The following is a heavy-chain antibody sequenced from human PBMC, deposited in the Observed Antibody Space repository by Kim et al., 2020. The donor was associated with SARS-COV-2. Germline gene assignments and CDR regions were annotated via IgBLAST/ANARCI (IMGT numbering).Heavy chain of an antibody. CDR3: ARSSLGSYLDY. CDR2: IDAGNGDT. D-gene: IGHD1-26*01. CDR1: GYTFTSYV. Sequence: ASVKVSCKTSGYTFTSYVIHWVRQAPGQRLEWMGWIDAGNGDTAYSQMFQDRVTITRDTSANTAYMELISLTSEDTAVYYCARSSLGSYLDYSGQGTLVT. V-gene: IGHV1-3*01. J-gene: IGHJ4*02.